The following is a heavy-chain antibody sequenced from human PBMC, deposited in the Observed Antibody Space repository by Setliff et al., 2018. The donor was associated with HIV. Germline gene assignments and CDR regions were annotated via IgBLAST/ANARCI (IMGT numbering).Heavy chain of an antibody. CDR2: IKPSGGST. CDR1: GYTFTSYH. Sequence: ASVKVSCKASGYTFTSYHMHWVRQAPGQGLEWMGVIKPSGGSTSYAKKFQGRVSMTRDTSTSTVYMELSSLRSEDTAVYYCARVPIHFDWSPPTFDYYHGMDVWGQGTTVTVSS. V-gene: IGHV1-46*01. D-gene: IGHD3-9*01. CDR3: ARVPIHFDWSPPTFDYYHGMDV. J-gene: IGHJ6*02.